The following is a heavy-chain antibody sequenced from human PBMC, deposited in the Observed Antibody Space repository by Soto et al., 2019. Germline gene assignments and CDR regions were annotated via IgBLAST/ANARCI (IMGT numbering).Heavy chain of an antibody. D-gene: IGHD6-13*01. CDR2: IVVGSGNT. J-gene: IGHJ5*02. CDR3: AAGSIAAAVINWFDP. CDR1: GFTFTSSA. Sequence: SVKVSCKAPGFTFTSSAVQWVRQARGQRLEWIGWIVVGSGNTNYAQKFQERVTITRDMSTSTAYMELSSLRSEDTAVYYCAAGSIAAAVINWFDPWGQGTLVTVSS. V-gene: IGHV1-58*01.